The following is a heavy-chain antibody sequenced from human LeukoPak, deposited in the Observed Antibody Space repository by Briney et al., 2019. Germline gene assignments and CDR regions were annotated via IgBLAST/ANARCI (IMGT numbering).Heavy chain of an antibody. V-gene: IGHV4-59*01. CDR2: GHYIGSA. CDR1: GGSISNYY. CDR3: GRYVYGDPI. J-gene: IGHJ3*02. Sequence: TSETLSLTCTVSGGSISNYYWSWMRQPPGKGLEWIGYGHYIGSANYNPSLKSRVTISVDTSKNQFSLTVNSVTAADTAVYYCGRYVYGDPIWGQGTMVTVSS. D-gene: IGHD4-17*01.